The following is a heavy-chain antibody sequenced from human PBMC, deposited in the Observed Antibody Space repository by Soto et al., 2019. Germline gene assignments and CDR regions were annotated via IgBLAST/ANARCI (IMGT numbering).Heavy chain of an antibody. Sequence: ASVKVSCKASGYTLTSYGISWVRQAPGQGLEWVGWISVYNGDTHYAQKFQGRVTMTTDTSTSTAYMELRSLRSDDSAVYYCATPTGYSYYYYGMEVWGQGTTVTVSS. V-gene: IGHV1-18*01. CDR3: ATPTGYSYYYYGMEV. CDR1: GYTLTSYG. J-gene: IGHJ6*02. D-gene: IGHD3-9*01. CDR2: ISVYNGDT.